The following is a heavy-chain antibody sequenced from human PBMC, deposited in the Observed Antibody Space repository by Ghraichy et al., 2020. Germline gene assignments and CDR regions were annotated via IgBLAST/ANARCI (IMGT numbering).Heavy chain of an antibody. Sequence: GGSLRLSCAASGFTFSSYAMHWVRQAPGKGLEYVSAISSNGGSTYYADSVKGRFTISRDNSKNTLYLQMGNLRAEDMAVYYCARGSEQTGFDYWGQGTLVTVSS. CDR1: GFTFSSYA. D-gene: IGHD3-3*01. J-gene: IGHJ4*02. CDR2: ISSNGGST. V-gene: IGHV3-64*02. CDR3: ARGSEQTGFDY.